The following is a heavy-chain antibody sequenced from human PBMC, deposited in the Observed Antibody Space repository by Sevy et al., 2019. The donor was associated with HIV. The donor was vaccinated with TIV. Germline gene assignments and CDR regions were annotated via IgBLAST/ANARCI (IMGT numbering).Heavy chain of an antibody. CDR1: GFTFSSYN. J-gene: IGHJ4*02. CDR3: ARGPPDGSYDYFDY. D-gene: IGHD1-26*01. V-gene: IGHV3-21*06. CDR2: VSGSSNYI. Sequence: GGSLRLSCASSGFTFSSYNMNWVRQAPGKGLEWVSSVSGSSNYIYYAESVKGRFIISRDNAKNTLYLQMNSLRADDTAVYYCARGPPDGSYDYFDYWGQGTLVTVSS.